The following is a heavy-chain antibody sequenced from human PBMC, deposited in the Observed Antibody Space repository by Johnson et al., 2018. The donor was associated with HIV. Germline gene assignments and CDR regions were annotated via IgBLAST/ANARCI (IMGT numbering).Heavy chain of an antibody. CDR1: GFTVSSYS. CDR2: ISGSGSST. D-gene: IGHD5-18*01. J-gene: IGHJ3*02. Sequence: VQLVESGGGLVQPGGSLRLSCAASGFTVSSYSMSWVRQAPGKGLEWVSAISGSGSSTDYADSVKGRFTISRDNSKNTLYLQMNSLSAEDKAVYYCAKGGYSYWNAFDIWGQGTMVTVSS. CDR3: AKGGYSYWNAFDI. V-gene: IGHV3-23*04.